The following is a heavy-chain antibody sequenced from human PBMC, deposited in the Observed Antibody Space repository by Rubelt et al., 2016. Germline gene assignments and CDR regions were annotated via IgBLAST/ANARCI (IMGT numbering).Heavy chain of an antibody. CDR2: IYYSGST. V-gene: IGHV4-59*01. CDR1: GGSISSYF. J-gene: IGHJ5*02. CDR3: ARLYSGYDT. D-gene: IGHD5-12*01. Sequence: QVQLQESGPGLVKPSETLSLTCTVSGGSISSYFCSWIRQPPGKGLEWIGYIYYSGSTNYNPSLRSRTTIAVNTTNDHFSLKLSSATAADTAVYYCARLYSGYDTWGQGTLVTVSS.